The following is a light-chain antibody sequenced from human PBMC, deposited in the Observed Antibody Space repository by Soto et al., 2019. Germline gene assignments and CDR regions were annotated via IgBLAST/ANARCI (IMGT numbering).Light chain of an antibody. Sequence: QSALTQPASVSGSPGQSITISCTGTNSDVGGFNYVSWYQQHPDKAPKLIIFEVTDRPSGVSNRFSGSKSGNTASLTISGIQSEDEAEYYCCSYTSRSTLVFGGGTKLTVL. J-gene: IGLJ2*01. V-gene: IGLV2-14*01. CDR3: CSYTSRSTLV. CDR1: NSDVGGFNY. CDR2: EVT.